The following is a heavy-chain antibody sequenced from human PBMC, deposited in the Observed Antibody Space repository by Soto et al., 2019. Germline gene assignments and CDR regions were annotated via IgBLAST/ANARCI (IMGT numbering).Heavy chain of an antibody. CDR1: GFTFSSYW. CDR2: IKQDGSEK. J-gene: IGHJ6*02. D-gene: IGHD2-2*01. Sequence: EVQLVESGGGLVQPGGSLRLSCAASGFTFSSYWMSWVRQAPGKGLEWVANIKQDGSEKYYVDSVKGRFTISRDNAKNSQYLQMNSLRAEDTAVYYCARDPSIVLVPAATYYYYYYGMDVWGQGTTVTVSS. V-gene: IGHV3-7*01. CDR3: ARDPSIVLVPAATYYYYYYGMDV.